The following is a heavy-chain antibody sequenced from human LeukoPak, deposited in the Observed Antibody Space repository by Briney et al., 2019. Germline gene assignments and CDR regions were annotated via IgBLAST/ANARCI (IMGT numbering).Heavy chain of an antibody. D-gene: IGHD3-9*01. CDR1: GFTFSSYS. CDR2: ISSSSRYI. Sequence: PGGSLRLSCAASGFTFSSYSINWVRQAPGKGLEWVSSISSSSRYIYYADSVKGRFTISRDNAKNSLYLQMNSLRAEDTAVYYCARDLRGYDILTGSAYWGQGTLVTVSS. V-gene: IGHV3-21*01. CDR3: ARDLRGYDILTGSAY. J-gene: IGHJ4*02.